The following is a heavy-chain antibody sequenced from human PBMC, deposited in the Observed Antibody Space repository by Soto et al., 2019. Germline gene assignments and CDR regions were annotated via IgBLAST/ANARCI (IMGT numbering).Heavy chain of an antibody. CDR1: GFTFSSYA. D-gene: IGHD6-6*01. V-gene: IGHV3-30-3*01. CDR2: ISYDGSNK. J-gene: IGHJ6*02. Sequence: GSLRLSCAASGFTFSSYAMHWVRQAPGKGLEWVAVISYDGSNKYYADSVKGRFTISRDNSKNTLYLQMNSLRAEDTAVYYCARDRGYRSSSGRRYYGMDVWGQGTTVTVSS. CDR3: ARDRGYRSSSGRRYYGMDV.